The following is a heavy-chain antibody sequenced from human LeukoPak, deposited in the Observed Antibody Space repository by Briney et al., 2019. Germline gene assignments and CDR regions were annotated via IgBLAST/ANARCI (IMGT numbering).Heavy chain of an antibody. V-gene: IGHV1-46*01. Sequence: ASVKVSCKASGYTFTSYYMHWVRQAPGQGLEWMGIINPSGGSTSYAQKFQGRVTMTRDTSTSTVYMELSSLRSEDTAVYYCASSILGAYYFDYWGQGTLVTVSS. CDR1: GYTFTSYY. J-gene: IGHJ4*02. CDR3: ASSILGAYYFDY. CDR2: INPSGGST.